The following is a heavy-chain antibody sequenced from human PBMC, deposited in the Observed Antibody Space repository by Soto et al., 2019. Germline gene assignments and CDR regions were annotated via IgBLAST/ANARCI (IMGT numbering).Heavy chain of an antibody. CDR1: GGPLINYG. Sequence: VKVACKASGGPLINYGISWVRQAPGQGLEWMGGIIPVFGTTNYAQKFQCRVTITADESTSTAYIEVSSLRSEDTAMFYCGRHCSGGSCHTLDYYGMDVWGQGTTVTVSS. CDR2: IIPVFGTT. CDR3: GRHCSGGSCHTLDYYGMDV. J-gene: IGHJ6*02. D-gene: IGHD2-15*01. V-gene: IGHV1-69*01.